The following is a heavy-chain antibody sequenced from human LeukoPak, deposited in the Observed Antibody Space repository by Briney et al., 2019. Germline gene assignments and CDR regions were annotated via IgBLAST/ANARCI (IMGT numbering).Heavy chain of an antibody. Sequence: GASVKVSCKASGYTFTSYDINWVRQATGQGLEWMGWMNPNSGNTGYAQKFQGRVTMTRNTSISTAYMELSSLRSEDTAVYYCARVGKGYYYGSGSYSFDPWGQGTLVTVSS. J-gene: IGHJ5*02. D-gene: IGHD3-10*01. CDR1: GYTFTSYD. V-gene: IGHV1-8*01. CDR3: ARVGKGYYYGSGSYSFDP. CDR2: MNPNSGNT.